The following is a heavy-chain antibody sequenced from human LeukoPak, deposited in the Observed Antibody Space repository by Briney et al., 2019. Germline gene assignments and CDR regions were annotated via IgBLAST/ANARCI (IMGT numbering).Heavy chain of an antibody. J-gene: IGHJ4*02. CDR3: AKKRWNGSGSYYFDY. CDR1: GFTFSSYA. CDR2: ISGSGGST. Sequence: GGSLRLSCAASGFTFSSYAMSWVRQAPGKGLEWVSAISGSGGSTYYADSVKGRFTISRDNSKNTLYLQMNSLRAEDTAVYYCAKKRWNGSGSYYFDYWGQGTLVTVSS. D-gene: IGHD3-10*01. V-gene: IGHV3-23*01.